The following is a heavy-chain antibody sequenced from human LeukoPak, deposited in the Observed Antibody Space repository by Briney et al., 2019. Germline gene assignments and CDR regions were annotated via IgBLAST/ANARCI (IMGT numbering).Heavy chain of an antibody. CDR3: ARGQWFGELSYFDY. D-gene: IGHD3-10*01. Sequence: SVKVSXKASGATFSSYAISWVRQAPGQGLEWMGRIIPIFGTANYAQKFQGRVTITTDESTSTAYMELSSLRSEDTAVYYCARGQWFGELSYFDYWGQGTLVTVSS. CDR1: GATFSSYA. J-gene: IGHJ4*02. V-gene: IGHV1-69*05. CDR2: IIPIFGTA.